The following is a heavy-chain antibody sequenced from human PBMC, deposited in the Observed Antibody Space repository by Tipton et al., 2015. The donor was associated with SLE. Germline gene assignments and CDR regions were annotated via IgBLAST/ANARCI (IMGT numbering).Heavy chain of an antibody. J-gene: IGHJ6*02. CDR1: GFTFTIYA. CDR3: ANQLVNYYYGMDV. D-gene: IGHD6-13*01. V-gene: IGHV3-30-3*01. Sequence: SLRLSCAASGFTFTIYAMHWVRQAPGKGLEWVAVISYDGSNKYYADSVKGRFTISRDNSKNTLYLQMNSLRAEDTAVYYCANQLVNYYYGMDVWGQGTTVTVSS. CDR2: ISYDGSNK.